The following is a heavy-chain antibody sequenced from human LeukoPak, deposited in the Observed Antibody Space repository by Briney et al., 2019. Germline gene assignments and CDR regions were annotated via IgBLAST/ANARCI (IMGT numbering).Heavy chain of an antibody. CDR3: ATAFRCTNGVCYTKSWFDP. CDR1: GYTLTELS. CDR2: FDPEDGET. Sequence: ASVKVSCKVSGYTLTELSMHWVRQAPGKGLEWMGGFDPEDGETIYAQKFQGRVTMTEDTSTDTAYMELSSLRSEDTAVYYCATAFRCTNGVCYTKSWFDPWGQGTLVTVSS. V-gene: IGHV1-24*01. J-gene: IGHJ5*02. D-gene: IGHD2-8*01.